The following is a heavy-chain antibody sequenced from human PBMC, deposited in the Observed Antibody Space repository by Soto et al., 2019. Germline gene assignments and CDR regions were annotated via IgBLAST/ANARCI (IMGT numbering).Heavy chain of an antibody. V-gene: IGHV4-34*01. J-gene: IGHJ5*02. CDR1: GGSFSGYY. CDR2: INHSGST. CDR3: ARVRGRRNWFDP. Sequence: QVQLQQWGAGLLKPSETLSLTCAVYGGSFSGYYWSWIRQPPGKGLEWIGEINHSGSTNYNPSLKSRVTISVDTSKNQFSLKLSSVTAADTAVYYCARVRGRRNWFDPWGQGTLVTVSS. D-gene: IGHD3-16*01.